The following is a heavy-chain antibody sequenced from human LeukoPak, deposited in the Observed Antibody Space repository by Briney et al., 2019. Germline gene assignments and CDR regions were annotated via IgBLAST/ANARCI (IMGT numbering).Heavy chain of an antibody. CDR2: IRYDGSNK. Sequence: PGGSLRLSCAASGFTFSSYGIHWVRQAPGKGLEWVAFIRYDGSNKYYADSVKGRFTISRDNSKNTLYLQMNSLRAEDTAVYYCARDGYYDILTGFPQYGMDVWGQGTLVTVS. V-gene: IGHV3-30*02. CDR3: ARDGYYDILTGFPQYGMDV. CDR1: GFTFSSYG. D-gene: IGHD3-9*01. J-gene: IGHJ6*02.